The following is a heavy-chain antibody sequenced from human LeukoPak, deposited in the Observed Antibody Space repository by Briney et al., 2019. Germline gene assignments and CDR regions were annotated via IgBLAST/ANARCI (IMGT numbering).Heavy chain of an antibody. J-gene: IGHJ4*02. CDR3: ARDNVARGGYYY. V-gene: IGHV4-30-2*01. Sequence: SQTLSLTCTVSGGSISSGGYYWSWIRQPPGKGLEWIGYIYHSGSTYYNPSLKSRVTISVDTSKNQFSLKLSSVTAADTAVYYCARDNVARGGYYYWGQGTLITVSS. CDR1: GGSISSGGYY. D-gene: IGHD2-21*02. CDR2: IYHSGST.